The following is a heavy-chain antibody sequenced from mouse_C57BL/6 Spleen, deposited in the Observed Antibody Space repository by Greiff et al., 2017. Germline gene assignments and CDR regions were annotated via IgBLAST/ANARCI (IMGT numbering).Heavy chain of an antibody. CDR3: ARSLDSSGYPFAY. CDR2: IHPNSGST. CDR1: GYTFTSYW. V-gene: IGHV1-64*01. D-gene: IGHD3-2*02. J-gene: IGHJ3*01. Sequence: QVQLQQSGAELVKPGASVKLSCKASGYTFTSYWMHWVKQRPGQGLEWIGMIHPNSGSTNYNEKFKSKATLTVDKSSSTAYMQLSSLTSEDSAVYYCARSLDSSGYPFAYWGQGTLVTVSA.